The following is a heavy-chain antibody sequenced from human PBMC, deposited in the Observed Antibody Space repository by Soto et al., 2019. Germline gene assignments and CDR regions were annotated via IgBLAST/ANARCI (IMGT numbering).Heavy chain of an antibody. CDR3: AHKGGGDRILDY. J-gene: IGHJ4*02. V-gene: IGHV2-5*02. CDR1: GFSLSTRGVG. CDR2: IYWDDAK. Sequence: QITLKESGPTLVKPTQTLTLTCNFSGFSLSTRGVGVGWIRQPPGKALEWLTLIYWDDAKEYSPSLRSRITIPQDPSKNPLVPTKTDLAPVDKATFYCAHKGGGDRILDYWGQGTLVTVSS. D-gene: IGHD3-16*01.